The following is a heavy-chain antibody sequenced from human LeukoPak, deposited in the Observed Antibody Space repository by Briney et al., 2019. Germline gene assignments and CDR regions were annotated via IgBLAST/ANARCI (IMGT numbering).Heavy chain of an antibody. J-gene: IGHJ4*02. Sequence: GGSLRLSCAASGCTFSSYGMHWVRQAPGKGLEWVAVIWYDGSNKYYADSVKGRFTISRDNSKNTLYLQMNSLRAEDTAVYYCARGPAEYYDFWSGYYFPPSFDYWGQGTLVTVSS. V-gene: IGHV3-33*08. CDR1: GCTFSSYG. CDR3: ARGPAEYYDFWSGYYFPPSFDY. D-gene: IGHD3-3*01. CDR2: IWYDGSNK.